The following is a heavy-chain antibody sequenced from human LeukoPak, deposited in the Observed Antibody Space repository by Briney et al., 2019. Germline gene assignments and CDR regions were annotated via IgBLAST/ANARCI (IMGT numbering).Heavy chain of an antibody. CDR1: RFIFRNYA. V-gene: IGHV3-23*01. J-gene: IGHJ3*02. Sequence: GGSLRLSCAASRFIFRNYAMSWVRQAPGRGLEWLSIISGTADSKYYADSVKGRFTISRDNPRSTLYLEMNILRAEDTAVYYCAKADATIRVAFDTWGQGTMVIVSS. D-gene: IGHD5-12*01. CDR2: ISGTADSK. CDR3: AKADATIRVAFDT.